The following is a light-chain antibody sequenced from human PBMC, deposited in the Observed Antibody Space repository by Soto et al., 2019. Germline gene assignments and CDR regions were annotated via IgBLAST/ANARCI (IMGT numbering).Light chain of an antibody. CDR1: SGDVGGYKY. CDR2: EVR. V-gene: IGLV2-14*01. J-gene: IGLJ1*01. CDR3: SSYTSSSTLV. Sequence: QSVLTQPASVSGSPGQSITISCTGTSGDVGGYKYVSWSQQHPGKAPKLMIYEVRNRPSGVSNRFSGSKSGNTASLTISELQAEDEADYYCSSYTSSSTLVFGTGTKVTVL.